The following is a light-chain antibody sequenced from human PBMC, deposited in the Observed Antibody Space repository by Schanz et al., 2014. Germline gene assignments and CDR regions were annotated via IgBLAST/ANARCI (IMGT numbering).Light chain of an antibody. CDR3: LSYAGRAYV. CDR1: SSDIGRYNY. V-gene: IGLV2-8*01. J-gene: IGLJ1*01. CDR2: EVS. Sequence: QSVLTQPASVSGSPGQSITISCTGTSSDIGRYNYVSWHQQHPGKAPKLVISEVSKRPSGVPDRFSGSKSGNTASLTVSGLQAEDEADYYCLSYAGRAYVFGTGTKLTVL.